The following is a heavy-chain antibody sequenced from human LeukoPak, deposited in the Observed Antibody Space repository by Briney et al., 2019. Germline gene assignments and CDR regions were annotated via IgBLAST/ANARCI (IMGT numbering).Heavy chain of an antibody. J-gene: IGHJ3*02. V-gene: IGHV3-20*04. D-gene: IGHD4-23*01. CDR1: GFIFEEYG. CDR3: AFDYGGNFGPRGGAFDT. CDR2: INWNGGRT. Sequence: GGSLRLSCTASGFIFEEYGMSWVRQAPGKGLEWVCGINWNGGRTGYGDSVKGRFTISRDNAKNLLYLQMDSLRAEDTAFYYCAFDYGGNFGPRGGAFDTWGQGTMVTASS.